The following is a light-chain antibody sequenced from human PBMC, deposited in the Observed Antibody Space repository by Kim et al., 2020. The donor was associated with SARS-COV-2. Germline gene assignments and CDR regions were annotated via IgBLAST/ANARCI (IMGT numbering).Light chain of an antibody. CDR2: RND. CDR3: AGWDDSLSGHV. V-gene: IGLV1-47*01. Sequence: QSVLTQPPSASGTPGQRVTMSCSGSSSNIGRNYVYWYQQFPGRAPKLLIYRNDQRPSGVPDRFSGSKSGTSASLAISGIRSEDEADYYCAGWDDSLSGHVFGTGTKVTVL. J-gene: IGLJ1*01. CDR1: SSNIGRNY.